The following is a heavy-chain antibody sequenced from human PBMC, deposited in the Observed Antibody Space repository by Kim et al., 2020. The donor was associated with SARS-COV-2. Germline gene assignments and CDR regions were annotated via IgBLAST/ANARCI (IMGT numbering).Heavy chain of an antibody. V-gene: IGHV1-3*01. CDR2: INAGNGNT. CDR3: ARDQDGGYYDSSAYYRSDAFDF. J-gene: IGHJ3*01. CDR1: GYTFTSYA. D-gene: IGHD3-22*01. Sequence: ASVKVSCKASGYTFTSYAMHWVRQAPGQRLEWMGWINAGNGNTKYSQKFQGRATITRDTSASTAYMELSSLRSEDTAVYYCARDQDGGYYDSSAYYRSDAFDFWGQGTMVTVSS.